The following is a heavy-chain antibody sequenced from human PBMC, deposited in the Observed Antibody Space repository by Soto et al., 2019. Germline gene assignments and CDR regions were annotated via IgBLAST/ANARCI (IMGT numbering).Heavy chain of an antibody. CDR3: AASGDVLAFDV. D-gene: IGHD2-21*02. CDR2: IYSGGDT. CDR1: GFSVSRNY. V-gene: IGHV3-66*01. J-gene: IGHJ3*01. Sequence: TGGSLTLSCAACGFSVSRNYMSWFRQAPGKGLEWVSIIYSGGDTSYADSVKGRLTISRDHSKNTVYLQMNSLRVDDTAVYYCAASGDVLAFDVWGQGTTVTVSS.